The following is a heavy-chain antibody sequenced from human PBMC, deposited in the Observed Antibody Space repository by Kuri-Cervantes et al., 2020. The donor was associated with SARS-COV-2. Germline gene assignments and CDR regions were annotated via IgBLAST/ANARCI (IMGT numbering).Heavy chain of an antibody. D-gene: IGHD3-3*01. V-gene: IGHV1-69*05. CDR2: IIPIFGTA. CDR3: AITYYDLLSGYYQDK. J-gene: IGHJ4*02. Sequence: SVKVSCKASGGTFSSYAISWVRQAPGQGLEWMGGIIPIFGTANYAQIFQGRVTMTRDTSTSTAYMELSSLRSGDTAVYYCAITYYDLLSGYYQDKWGQGTLVTVSS. CDR1: GGTFSSYA.